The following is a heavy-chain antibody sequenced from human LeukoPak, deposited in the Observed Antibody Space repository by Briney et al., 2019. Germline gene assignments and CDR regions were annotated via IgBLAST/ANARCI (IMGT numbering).Heavy chain of an antibody. Sequence: PSETLSLTCTVSGGSISSGSYYWSWIRQPAGKGLEWIGRIYTSGSTNYNPSLKSRVTISVDTSKNQFSLKLSSVTAADTAVYYCARRPAGAFDIWGQGTMVTVSS. CDR1: GGSISSGSYY. CDR3: ARRPAGAFDI. D-gene: IGHD1-14*01. V-gene: IGHV4-61*02. CDR2: IYTSGST. J-gene: IGHJ3*02.